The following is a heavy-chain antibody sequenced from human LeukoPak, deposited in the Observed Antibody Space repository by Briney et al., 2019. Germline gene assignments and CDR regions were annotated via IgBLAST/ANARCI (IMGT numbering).Heavy chain of an antibody. CDR3: ARPYYYDSRIDP. D-gene: IGHD3-22*01. Sequence: SQTLSLTCTVSGGSISSRDYYWSWIRQPSGKGLEWIAYMYYSGSTYYNPSLKSRVTMSADTSKNQLSLKLSSVTAADTAVYYCARPYYYDSRIDPWGQGILVTVSS. V-gene: IGHV4-30-4*01. CDR1: GGSISSRDYY. CDR2: MYYSGST. J-gene: IGHJ5*02.